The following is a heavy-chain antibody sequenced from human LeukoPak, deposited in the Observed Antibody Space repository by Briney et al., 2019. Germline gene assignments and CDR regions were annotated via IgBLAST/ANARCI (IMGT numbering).Heavy chain of an antibody. J-gene: IGHJ4*02. CDR2: ISAYNGNT. Sequence: GASVKVSCKTSGYTFTDYGINWVRQASGQGLEWMGWISAYNGNTNYVQKLQGRVTMTTDTFTSTAYMELRSLRSDDTAVYYCARDYYDSSGLYYFDYWGQGTLVTVSS. V-gene: IGHV1-18*01. CDR3: ARDYYDSSGLYYFDY. CDR1: GYTFTDYG. D-gene: IGHD3-22*01.